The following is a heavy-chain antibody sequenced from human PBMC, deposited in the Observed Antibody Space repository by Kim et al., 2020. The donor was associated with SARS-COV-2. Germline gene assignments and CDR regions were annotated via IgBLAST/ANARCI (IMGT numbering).Heavy chain of an antibody. J-gene: IGHJ4*02. V-gene: IGHV3-23*01. CDR3: AKDVNLPKPRFFDS. Sequence: DSVRCQFTSSRDNSKNTLYLQMNSLRAKDTALYYCAKDVNLPKPRFFDSWGQGTLVTVSS.